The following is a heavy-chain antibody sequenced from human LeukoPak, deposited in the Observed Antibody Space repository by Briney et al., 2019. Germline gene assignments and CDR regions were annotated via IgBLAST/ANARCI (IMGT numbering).Heavy chain of an antibody. Sequence: GPVKVSCKASGYTFSGYYTHWVRQAPGQGLEWMGWIKPNSGGTNYGQKFQGRVTMTRDTSISTAYMELSRLRSDDTAVYYCARDQNGMDVWGQGTTVTVSS. CDR3: ARDQNGMDV. CDR1: GYTFSGYY. CDR2: IKPNSGGT. V-gene: IGHV1-2*02. J-gene: IGHJ6*02.